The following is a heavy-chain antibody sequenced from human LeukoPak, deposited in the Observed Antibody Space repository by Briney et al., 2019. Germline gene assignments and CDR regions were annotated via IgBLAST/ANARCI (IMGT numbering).Heavy chain of an antibody. CDR1: GLTVNTYN. V-gene: IGHV3-30*02. J-gene: IGHJ4*02. D-gene: IGHD2-21*02. Sequence: GGSLRLSCAASGLTVNTYNIHWVRQAPGKGLEWVAFIENAGSNYADSVKGRFTISRDTSKNTVFLQMNSLRTDDTAVYYCAKDRGDWTYSSDYWGQGTLVTVSS. CDR2: IENAGSN. CDR3: AKDRGDWTYSSDY.